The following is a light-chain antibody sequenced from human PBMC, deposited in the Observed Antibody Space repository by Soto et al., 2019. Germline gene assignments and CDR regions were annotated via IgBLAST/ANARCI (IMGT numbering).Light chain of an antibody. CDR3: QSYDSSRSSSV. CDR1: SSDIGAGYD. CDR2: DNT. J-gene: IGLJ1*01. Sequence: QSALTQPPSVSAAPGQRVTISCTGSSSDIGAGYDVHWYQQLPGTAPKLLIYDNTNRPSGVPDRFSGSKSGTSASLAITGLQADDEADYYCQSYDSSRSSSVFGTGTKVTVL. V-gene: IGLV1-40*01.